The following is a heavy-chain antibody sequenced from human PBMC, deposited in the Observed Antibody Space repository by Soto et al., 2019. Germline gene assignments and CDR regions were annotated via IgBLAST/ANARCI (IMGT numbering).Heavy chain of an antibody. CDR2: ISGSSSSI. D-gene: IGHD3-10*01. J-gene: IGHJ2*01. CDR3: AQNGGSGRRYCDL. Sequence: EVELVESGGGLVQPGGSLRLSCAASTFSFSTYTMNWVRQAPGKGREWISYISGSSSSIKYADSVKGRFTISRDNAKNSLYLQMNSLRAEDTAVYYCAQNGGSGRRYCDLWGRGTLVTVSS. V-gene: IGHV3-48*01. CDR1: TFSFSTYT.